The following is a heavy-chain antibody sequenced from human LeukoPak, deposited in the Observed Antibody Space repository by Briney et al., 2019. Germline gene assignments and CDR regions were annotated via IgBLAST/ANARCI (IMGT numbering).Heavy chain of an antibody. J-gene: IGHJ6*03. CDR3: ARGFTMVRGKSVTYYYYMDV. CDR2: INPSGGST. Sequence: ASVKVSCKASGYTFTSYYMHWVRQAPGQGLEWMGIINPSGGSTSYAQKFQGRVTMTRDTSTSTVYMELSSLRSEDTAVYYCARGFTMVRGKSVTYYYYMDVWGKGTTVTISS. CDR1: GYTFTSYY. V-gene: IGHV1-46*01. D-gene: IGHD3-10*01.